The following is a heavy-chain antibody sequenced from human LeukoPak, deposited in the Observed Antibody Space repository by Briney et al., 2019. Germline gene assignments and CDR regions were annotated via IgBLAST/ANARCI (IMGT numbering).Heavy chain of an antibody. CDR1: GYTFTGYY. CDR2: INPNSGGT. J-gene: IGHJ4*02. Sequence: ASVKVSCKASGYTFTGYYMHWVRQAPGQGLEWMGWINPNSGGTNYAQKFQGRVTMTRDTSISTAYMELSRLRSDDTAVYYCAREMNRNYAYFDYWGQGTLVTVSS. CDR3: AREMNRNYAYFDY. D-gene: IGHD1-7*01. V-gene: IGHV1-2*02.